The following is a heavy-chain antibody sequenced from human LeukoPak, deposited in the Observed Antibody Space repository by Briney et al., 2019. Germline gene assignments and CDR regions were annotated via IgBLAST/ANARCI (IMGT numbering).Heavy chain of an antibody. J-gene: IGHJ4*02. Sequence: GSLRLSCAASGFTVSSNYMSWVRQAPGKGLEWVSVTYIGGSTYYADSVKGRFTISRDISKNTLYLQMNSLRAEDTAMYYCARLGFVVPAVIFDYWGQGTLVTVSS. D-gene: IGHD2-2*02. V-gene: IGHV3-53*01. CDR3: ARLGFVVPAVIFDY. CDR2: TYIGGST. CDR1: GFTVSSNY.